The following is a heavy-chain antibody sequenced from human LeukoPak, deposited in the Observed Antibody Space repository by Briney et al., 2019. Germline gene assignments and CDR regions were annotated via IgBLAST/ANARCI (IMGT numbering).Heavy chain of an antibody. Sequence: SETLSLTCAVYGGSFSGYYWSWIRQPPGKGLEWIGEINHSGSTNYNPSLKSRVTISVDTSKNQFSLKLSSVTAADTAVYYCSNKVYCSTTSCHPAGYWGLGSLVAVSS. CDR3: SNKVYCSTTSCHPAGY. CDR2: INHSGST. J-gene: IGHJ4*02. CDR1: GGSFSGYY. D-gene: IGHD2-2*01. V-gene: IGHV4-34*01.